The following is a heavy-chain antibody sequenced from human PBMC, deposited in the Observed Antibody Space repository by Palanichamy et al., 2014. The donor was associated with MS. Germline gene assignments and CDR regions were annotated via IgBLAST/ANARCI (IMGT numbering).Heavy chain of an antibody. Sequence: QVQLQESGPGLVKPSETLSLTCTVSGGSISSYYWSWIRQPPGKGLEWIGYIYYSGSTNYNPSLKSRVTISVDTSKNQFSLKLSSVTAADTAVYYCARLGIAVAGTPWFDPWGQGTLVTVSS. CDR1: GGSISSYY. CDR2: IYYSGST. CDR3: ARLGIAVAGTPWFDP. D-gene: IGHD6-19*01. J-gene: IGHJ5*02. V-gene: IGHV4-59*01.